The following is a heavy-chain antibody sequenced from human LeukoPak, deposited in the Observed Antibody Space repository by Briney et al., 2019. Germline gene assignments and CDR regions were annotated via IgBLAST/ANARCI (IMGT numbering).Heavy chain of an antibody. CDR1: GFTFDDYA. J-gene: IGHJ4*02. CDR2: ISWNSGSI. D-gene: IGHD3-22*01. CDR3: ARQRKTYYYDSSGYLDY. Sequence: GGSLRLSCAASGFTFDDYAMHWVRQAPGKGLEWVPGISWNSGSIGYADSVKGRFTISRDNAKNSLYLQMNSLRAEDTAVYYCARQRKTYYYDSSGYLDYWGQGTLVTVSS. V-gene: IGHV3-9*01.